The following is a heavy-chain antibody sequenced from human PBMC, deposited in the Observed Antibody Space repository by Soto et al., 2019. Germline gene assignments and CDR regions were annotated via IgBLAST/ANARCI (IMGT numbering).Heavy chain of an antibody. D-gene: IGHD3-3*01. CDR1: GGTFTGYH. CDR3: VRGQPHRITIFEVVIRSYDYGMDV. Sequence: ETLPDSYAGSGGTFTGYHWPGIRQTPVKRLEWSGEINYRGSTYYNPSLESRITMAVDTSKNQFSLKLSSVTAADTAVYFCVRGQPHRITIFEVVIRSYDYGMDVWGQGTTVT. J-gene: IGHJ6*02. CDR2: INYRGST. V-gene: IGHV4-34*01.